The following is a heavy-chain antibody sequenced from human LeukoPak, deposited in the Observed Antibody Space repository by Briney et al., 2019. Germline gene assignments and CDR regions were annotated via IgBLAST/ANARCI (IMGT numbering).Heavy chain of an antibody. J-gene: IGHJ4*02. Sequence: KPSETLSLTCTVSGGSISSHYWSWIRQPPGKGLEWIGYIYYSGSTNYNPSPKSRVTISVDTSKNQFSLKLSSVTAADTAVYYCARGRATIRWGSFYFDYWGQGTLVTVSS. CDR3: ARGRATIRWGSFYFDY. CDR2: IYYSGST. V-gene: IGHV4-59*11. CDR1: GGSISSHY. D-gene: IGHD5-12*01.